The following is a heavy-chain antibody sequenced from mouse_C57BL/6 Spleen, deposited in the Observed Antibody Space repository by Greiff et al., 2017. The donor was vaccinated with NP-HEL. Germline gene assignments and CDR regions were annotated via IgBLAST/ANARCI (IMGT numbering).Heavy chain of an antibody. V-gene: IGHV3-8*01. J-gene: IGHJ4*01. CDR1: GYSITSDY. D-gene: IGHD1-1*01. CDR3: ARYASYYGSSYGYAMDY. CDR2: ISYSGST. Sequence: VQLQESGPGLAKPSQTLSLTCSVTGYSITSDYWNWIRKFPGNKLEYMGYISYSGSTYYNPSLKSRISITRDTSKNQYYLQLNSVTTEDTATYYCARYASYYGSSYGYAMDYWGQGTSVTVSS.